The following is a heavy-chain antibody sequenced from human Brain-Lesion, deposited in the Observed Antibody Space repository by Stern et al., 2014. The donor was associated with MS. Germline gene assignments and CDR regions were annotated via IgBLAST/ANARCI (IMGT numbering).Heavy chain of an antibody. D-gene: IGHD6-6*01. V-gene: IGHV5-51*01. J-gene: IGHJ4*02. Sequence: EVQLEESEAEVKKPGESLKISCKGSGYRFTSNWIGWVRQMPGKGLEWMGIIWPGDSDTRYSPSFQGQVPISADKSISTAYLQWSSLQASDTAMYYCARRGDSSSSGFDYWGQGTLVIVSS. CDR3: ARRGDSSSSGFDY. CDR2: IWPGDSDT. CDR1: GYRFTSNW.